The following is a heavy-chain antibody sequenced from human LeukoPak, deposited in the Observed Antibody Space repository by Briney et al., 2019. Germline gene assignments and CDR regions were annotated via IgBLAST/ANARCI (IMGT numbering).Heavy chain of an antibody. CDR3: AKIEYYDFWSGQNYYYGMDV. J-gene: IGHJ6*02. Sequence: GGSLRLSCAASGFTFSSYAMSWVRQAPGKRLEWVSAISGSGGSTYYADSVKGRFTISRDNSKNTLYLQMNSLRAEDTAVYYCAKIEYYDFWSGQNYYYGMDVWGQGTTVTVSS. CDR1: GFTFSSYA. CDR2: ISGSGGST. V-gene: IGHV3-23*01. D-gene: IGHD3-3*01.